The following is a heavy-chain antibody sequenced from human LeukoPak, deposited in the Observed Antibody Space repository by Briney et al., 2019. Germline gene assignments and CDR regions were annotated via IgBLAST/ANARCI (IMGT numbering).Heavy chain of an antibody. J-gene: IGHJ5*02. CDR2: ISGSGGST. Sequence: GGSLRLSCAASGFTFSCYAMSWVRQAPGKGLEWVSAISGSGGSTYYADSVKGRFTISRDNSKNTLYLQMNSLRAEDTAVYYCAKDQGGIAAAGIDPWGQGTLVTVSS. CDR1: GFTFSCYA. D-gene: IGHD6-13*01. V-gene: IGHV3-23*01. CDR3: AKDQGGIAAAGIDP.